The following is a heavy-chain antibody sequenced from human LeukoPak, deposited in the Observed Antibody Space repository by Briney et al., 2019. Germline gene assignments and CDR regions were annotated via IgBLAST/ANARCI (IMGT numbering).Heavy chain of an antibody. V-gene: IGHV1-18*01. J-gene: IGHJ4*02. D-gene: IGHD3-22*01. CDR1: GYTFTSYG. CDR3: ARSRPDSSGYYSSYYFDY. Sequence: GASVKVSCKTSGYTFTSYGISWVRQAPGQGLEWMGWISAYNGNTNYAQKLQGRVTMTTDTSTSTAYMELRSLRSDDTAVYYCARSRPDSSGYYSSYYFDYWGQGTLVTVSS. CDR2: ISAYNGNT.